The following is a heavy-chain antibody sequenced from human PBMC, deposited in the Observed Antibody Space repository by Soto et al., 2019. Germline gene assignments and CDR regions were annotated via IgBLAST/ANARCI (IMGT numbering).Heavy chain of an antibody. CDR2: ISAYNSNR. CDR1: GYTFTSYG. CDR3: ARDGSVAGAPSDY. Sequence: ASVKVSCKASGYTFTSYGISWVRQAPGQGLEWMGWISAYNSNRNYAQRFQGRVTMTTDTSTSAAYMELRSLRSDDTAVYYCARDGSVAGAPSDYWGQGTLVTVLL. J-gene: IGHJ4*02. V-gene: IGHV1-18*01. D-gene: IGHD6-19*01.